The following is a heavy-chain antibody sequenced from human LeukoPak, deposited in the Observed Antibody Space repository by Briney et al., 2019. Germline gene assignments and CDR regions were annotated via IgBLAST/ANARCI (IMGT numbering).Heavy chain of an antibody. Sequence: ASVKVSCKTSGFTFIHYYMHWVRQASGEGFEWMGIVDPSGDIATYAQKFQGRVTLTTDTSTSTFYMELSSLRSEDTAIYYCARDSFGVRGFDHWGQGTPVTVSS. CDR3: ARDSFGVRGFDH. J-gene: IGHJ4*02. CDR2: VDPSGDIA. V-gene: IGHV1-46*01. CDR1: GFTFIHYY. D-gene: IGHD3-10*01.